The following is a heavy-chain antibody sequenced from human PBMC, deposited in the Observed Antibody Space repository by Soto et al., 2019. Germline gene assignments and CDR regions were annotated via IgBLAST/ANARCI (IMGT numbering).Heavy chain of an antibody. D-gene: IGHD6-6*01. Sequence: ASVKVSCKASGYTFTGYYMHWVRQAPGQGLEWMGWINPNSGGTNYAQKFQGWVTMTRDTSISTAYMELSRLRSDDTAVYYCARDLYSRPSYYYYGMDVWGQGTTVTVSS. J-gene: IGHJ6*02. V-gene: IGHV1-2*04. CDR1: GYTFTGYY. CDR2: INPNSGGT. CDR3: ARDLYSRPSYYYYGMDV.